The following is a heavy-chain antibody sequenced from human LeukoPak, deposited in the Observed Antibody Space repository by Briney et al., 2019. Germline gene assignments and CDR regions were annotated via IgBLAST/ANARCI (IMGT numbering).Heavy chain of an antibody. J-gene: IGHJ4*02. CDR1: GYTFTSYD. V-gene: IGHV1-8*03. CDR2: MNPNSGNT. Sequence: ASVKVSCKASGYTFTSYDINWVRQATGQGLEWMGWMNPNSGNTGYAQKFQGRVTITRNTSISTAYMELSSLRSEDTAVYYCARGGMPRFWSDHRDYFDYWDQGTLSPSPQ. D-gene: IGHD3-3*01. CDR3: ARGGMPRFWSDHRDYFDY.